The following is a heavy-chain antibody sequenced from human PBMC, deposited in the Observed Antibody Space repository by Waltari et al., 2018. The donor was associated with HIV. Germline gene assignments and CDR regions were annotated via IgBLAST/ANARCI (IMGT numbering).Heavy chain of an antibody. CDR3: HRPWDSDHWGSDN. D-gene: IGHD3-16*01. J-gene: IGHJ4*01. CDR1: GYTFIGYY. Sequence: QEQLVQSGTEVKKPGASVRVSCKASGYTFIGYYIHWVRQAPGQGLEWMGWLNPKSGATNYAQRFRGRVKFTRDTSVNTAYLDLTGLRIDDTATYFCHRPWDSDHWGSDNWGQGTLVIVSS. CDR2: LNPKSGAT. V-gene: IGHV1-2*02.